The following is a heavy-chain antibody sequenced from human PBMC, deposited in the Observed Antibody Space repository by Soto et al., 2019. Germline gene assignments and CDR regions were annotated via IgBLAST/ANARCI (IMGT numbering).Heavy chain of an antibody. CDR2: ISSSSSYI. Sequence: GGSLRLSCAASGFTFSSYSMNWVRQAPGKGLEGVSSISSSSSYIYYADSVKGRFTICRDNAKNSLYLQMNSLRAEDTAVYYCARDAPLIAAAGINWFDPWGQGTLVTVSS. J-gene: IGHJ5*02. V-gene: IGHV3-21*01. CDR1: GFTFSSYS. D-gene: IGHD6-13*01. CDR3: ARDAPLIAAAGINWFDP.